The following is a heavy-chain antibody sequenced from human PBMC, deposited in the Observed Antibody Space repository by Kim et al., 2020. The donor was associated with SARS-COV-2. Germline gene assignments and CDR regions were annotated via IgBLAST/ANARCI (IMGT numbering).Heavy chain of an antibody. Sequence: GGSLRLSCTASGFTFSNYWMSWVRQAPGKGLEWVANIKQDGSEKYYVDSVKGRFTISRDNAKNSLYLQMNSLRAEDTAVYYCARAAGGYSYYFDRWGQGTLVRVPT. CDR3: ARAAGGYSYYFDR. V-gene: IGHV3-7*01. CDR2: IKQDGSEK. J-gene: IGHJ4*02. D-gene: IGHD5-18*01. CDR1: GFTFSNYW.